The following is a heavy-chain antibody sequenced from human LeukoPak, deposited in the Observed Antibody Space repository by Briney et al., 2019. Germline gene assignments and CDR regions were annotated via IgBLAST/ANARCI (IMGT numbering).Heavy chain of an antibody. CDR1: GFTFSSYA. CDR2: ISSSSSTI. Sequence: GGSLRLSCAASGFTFSSYAMSWVRQAPGKGLEWVSHISSSSSTIYYADSVKGRFTISRDNAKNSLYLQMNSLRVEDTAVYYCARAWGSDYDLNYWGQGTLVTVSS. CDR3: ARAWGSDYDLNY. J-gene: IGHJ4*02. D-gene: IGHD5-12*01. V-gene: IGHV3-48*04.